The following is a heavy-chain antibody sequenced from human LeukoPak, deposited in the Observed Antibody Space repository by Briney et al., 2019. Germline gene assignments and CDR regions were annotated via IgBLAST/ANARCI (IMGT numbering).Heavy chain of an antibody. CDR1: GGSISSYY. V-gene: IGHV4-59*01. J-gene: IGHJ4*02. Sequence: SETLSLTCTVSGGSISSYYWSWIRQPPGKGLEWIGYIYYSGSTNYNPSLKSRVTISVDTSKNQFSLKLSSVTAEDTAVYYCARDLNADTAAPYYFDYWGQGTLVTVSS. D-gene: IGHD5-18*01. CDR3: ARDLNADTAAPYYFDY. CDR2: IYYSGST.